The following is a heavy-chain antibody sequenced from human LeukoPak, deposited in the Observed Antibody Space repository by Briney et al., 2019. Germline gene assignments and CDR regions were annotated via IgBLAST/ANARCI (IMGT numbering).Heavy chain of an antibody. CDR1: GGSISSGGYY. Sequence: PSQTLSLTCTVSGGSISSGGYYWSWIRQHPGKGLVWIGSIYYSGSTYYNPSLKSRVTISVDTSKNQFSLKLSSVTAADTAVYYCARESGTSDGFYFDYWGQGTLVTVSS. CDR3: ARESGTSDGFYFDY. D-gene: IGHD3-10*01. J-gene: IGHJ4*02. V-gene: IGHV4-31*03. CDR2: IYYSGST.